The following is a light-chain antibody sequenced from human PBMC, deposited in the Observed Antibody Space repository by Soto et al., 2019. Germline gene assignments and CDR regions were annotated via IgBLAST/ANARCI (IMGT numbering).Light chain of an antibody. Sequence: EIVLTQSPATLSLSPGERATLSCRASQSVSSDLAWYQQKPGQAPRLLMYEVSTRATGIPARFSGSGSGTDFTLTISDVEPEDFAVYYCHQRQSWPRTFGQGTKVDI. J-gene: IGKJ1*01. CDR3: HQRQSWPRT. V-gene: IGKV3-11*01. CDR1: QSVSSD. CDR2: EVS.